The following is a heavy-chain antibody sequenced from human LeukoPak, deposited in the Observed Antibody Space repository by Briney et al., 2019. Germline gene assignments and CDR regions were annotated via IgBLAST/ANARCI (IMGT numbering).Heavy chain of an antibody. CDR1: GDSFTSTDDF. V-gene: IGHV4-39*07. CDR3: ARIGISAYSGFDC. Sequence: SETLSLTCTVSGDSFTSTDDFWGWIRQPPGKGLEWIGRIHTSGNTNYNPSLKSRVTISVDTSKNQFSLRLSSVTAADTAVYYCARIGISAYSGFDCWGQGTLVTVSS. J-gene: IGHJ4*02. CDR2: IHTSGNT. D-gene: IGHD1-26*01.